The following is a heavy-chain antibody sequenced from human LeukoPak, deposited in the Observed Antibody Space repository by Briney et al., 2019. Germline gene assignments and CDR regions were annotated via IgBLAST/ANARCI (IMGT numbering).Heavy chain of an antibody. CDR1: SGSISTSNYY. D-gene: IGHD5-24*01. J-gene: IGHJ4*02. CDR3: ARDGDGYNRRFDY. V-gene: IGHV4-39*07. Sequence: PSETLSLTCTVSSGSISTSNYYWGWIRQPPGKGLEWIGSIYYSGSTYYNPSLRSRVTISVDTSKNQFSLKLSSVTAADTAVYYCARDGDGYNRRFDYWGQGTLVTVSS. CDR2: IYYSGST.